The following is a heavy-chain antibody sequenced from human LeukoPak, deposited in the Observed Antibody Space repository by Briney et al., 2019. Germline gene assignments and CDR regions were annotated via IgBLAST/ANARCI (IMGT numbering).Heavy chain of an antibody. V-gene: IGHV1-2*02. CDR2: INPDSGDT. CDR1: GYTFTHYY. D-gene: IGHD3-10*01. J-gene: IGHJ5*02. CDR3: TRDLLGGSGTFDP. Sequence: ASVKVSCKASGYTFTHYYLHWVRQAPGQGLEWMGWINPDSGDTNYLQKFQGRVTMTRDTSISTVYMELSRLRSDDTAVYYCTRDLLGGSGTFDPWGQGTLVTVSS.